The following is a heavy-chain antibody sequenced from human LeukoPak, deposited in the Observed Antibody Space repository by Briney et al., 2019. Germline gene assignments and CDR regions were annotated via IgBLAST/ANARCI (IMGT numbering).Heavy chain of an antibody. Sequence: GASVKVSCKVSGYTLTELSMHWVRQAPGIGLEWMGGFDPEDGETIYAQKFQGRVTMTEDTSTDTAYMELSSLRSEDTAVYYCATVGDIVVVPAAIQKRPFDYWGQGTLVTVSS. CDR1: GYTLTELS. CDR2: FDPEDGET. CDR3: ATVGDIVVVPAAIQKRPFDY. V-gene: IGHV1-24*01. J-gene: IGHJ4*02. D-gene: IGHD2-2*01.